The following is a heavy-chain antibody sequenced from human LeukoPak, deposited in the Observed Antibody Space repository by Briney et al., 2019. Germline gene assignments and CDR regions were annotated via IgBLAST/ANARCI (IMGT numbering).Heavy chain of an antibody. CDR1: RDSICSGGYS. CDR2: IYLSVST. CDR3: ARLYGSGSTNWFDH. J-gene: IGHJ5*02. V-gene: IGHV4-30-2*01. Sequence: SLSLSLTPAVSRDSICSGGYSCSSIRQPPGKGLEWIGYIYLSVSTYYNPALKSRVTISVDRSKNQFSLKLSSATAADTAVYYCARLYGSGSTNWFDHWGQGTLVTVSS. D-gene: IGHD3-10*01.